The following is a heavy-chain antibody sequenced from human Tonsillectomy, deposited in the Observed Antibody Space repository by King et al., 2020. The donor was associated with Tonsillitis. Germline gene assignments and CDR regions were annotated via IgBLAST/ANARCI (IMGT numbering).Heavy chain of an antibody. D-gene: IGHD2-15*01. J-gene: IGHJ4*02. Sequence: QLVQSGGGLVKPGGSLRLHCVVSGFTFRTYSMDWVREAPGKGLERVSSISSSSDYIHYAASVRGRFTISRDNAKNSLYLQMNSLRAEDTAVYYCARQKVVVVAATRRFVDYWGQRTLVTVSS. V-gene: IGHV3-21*01. CDR1: GFTFRTYS. CDR2: ISSSSDYI. CDR3: ARQKVVVVAATRRFVDY.